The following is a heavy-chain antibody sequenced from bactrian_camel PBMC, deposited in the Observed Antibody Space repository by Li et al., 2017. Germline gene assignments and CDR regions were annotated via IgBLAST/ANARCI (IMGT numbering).Heavy chain of an antibody. V-gene: IGHV3S40*01. CDR2: FNTGRVLGVRT. D-gene: IGHD6*01. J-gene: IGHJ4*01. Sequence: VQLVESGGASAQPGGSLRLSCIASNFPRSSNCMGWYWKTPGKEREGVAAFNTGRVLGVRTHYADSVKGRFTISRDDARKTVYLQMNDLKPEDTGMYYCVADCYGSTYYLARLTNNWGQGTQVTVS. CDR1: NFPRSSNC. CDR3: VADCYGSTYYLARLTNN.